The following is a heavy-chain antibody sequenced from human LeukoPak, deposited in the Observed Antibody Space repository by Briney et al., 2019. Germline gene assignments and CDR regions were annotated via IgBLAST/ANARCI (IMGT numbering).Heavy chain of an antibody. CDR3: ATKRIRGNRFHY. Sequence: GASVKVSCKAPAYTFTEHYVHWVRQAPGQGLEWMGWFHPSSGGAGYAQNFQGRVTMTRDTSISTAYMQLTRLRSDDTAIYYCATKRIRGNRFHYWGQGTLVTVSS. J-gene: IGHJ4*02. CDR2: FHPSSGGA. D-gene: IGHD1-14*01. CDR1: AYTFTEHY. V-gene: IGHV1-2*02.